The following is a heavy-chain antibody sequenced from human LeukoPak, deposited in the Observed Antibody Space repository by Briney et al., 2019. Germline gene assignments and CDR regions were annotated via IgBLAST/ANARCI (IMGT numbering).Heavy chain of an antibody. V-gene: IGHV3-30*02. CDR3: ARTLRGGWYYYDSSGLGYFDY. CDR1: GFTFSSYG. D-gene: IGHD3-22*01. Sequence: GGSLRLSCAASGFTFSSYGIYWVRQAPGKGLQWVAFIRYDGSNKYYADSVEGRFTISRDNSKNTLYLQMNSLRAEDTAVYYCARTLRGGWYYYDSSGLGYFDYWGQGTLVTVSS. J-gene: IGHJ4*02. CDR2: IRYDGSNK.